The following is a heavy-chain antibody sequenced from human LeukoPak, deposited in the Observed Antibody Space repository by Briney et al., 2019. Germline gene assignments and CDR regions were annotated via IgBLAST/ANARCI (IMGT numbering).Heavy chain of an antibody. V-gene: IGHV4-59*08. J-gene: IGHJ4*02. CDR2: IIYSGST. D-gene: IGHD3-10*01. Sequence: SETLSLTCTVSGGSISSSYWSWIRQPPGKGLEWIGYIIYSGSTSSNPSLKSRVTISIDTSKNQFSLKLSSVTAADTAVYYCARRSGSGSLNYFDYWGRGTLVTVSS. CDR3: ARRSGSGSLNYFDY. CDR1: GGSISSSY.